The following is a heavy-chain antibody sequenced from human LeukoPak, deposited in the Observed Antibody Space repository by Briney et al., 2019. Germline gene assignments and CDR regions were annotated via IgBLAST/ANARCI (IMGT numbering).Heavy chain of an antibody. V-gene: IGHV4-61*02. CDR3: ASPQNYGAPHYNYYMDV. Sequence: SETLSLTCTVSGDSISSGCYYWTWIRQPAGKGLEWIWRIYSSGSTDYSPSLKSRVTISIDTSKNQCSLKLSSVTAADTAVYYCASPQNYGAPHYNYYMDVWGEGTTVTVSS. J-gene: IGHJ6*03. D-gene: IGHD1-7*01. CDR2: IYSSGST. CDR1: GDSISSGCYY.